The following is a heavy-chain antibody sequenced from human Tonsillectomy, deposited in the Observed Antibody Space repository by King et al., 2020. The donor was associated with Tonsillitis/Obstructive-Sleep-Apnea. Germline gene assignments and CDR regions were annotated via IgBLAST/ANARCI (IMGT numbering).Heavy chain of an antibody. CDR1: GFTFSSYA. V-gene: IGHV3-64D*06. CDR3: VTTGGCSSTSCYFYYYYMDV. Sequence: VQLVESGGGLVQPGGSLRLSCSASGFTFSSYAMHWVRQAPGKGLEYVSAISSNGGSTYYADSVKGRFTISRDNSKNTLYLQMSSLRAEDTAVYYCVTTGGCSSTSCYFYYYYMDVWGKGTTVTVSS. CDR2: ISSNGGST. J-gene: IGHJ6*03. D-gene: IGHD2-2*01.